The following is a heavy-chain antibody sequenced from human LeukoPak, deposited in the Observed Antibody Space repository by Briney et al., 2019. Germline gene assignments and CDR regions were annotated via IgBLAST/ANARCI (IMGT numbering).Heavy chain of an antibody. J-gene: IGHJ4*02. CDR2: ISGSGGST. CDR1: GFTFSSYA. V-gene: IGHV3-23*01. D-gene: IGHD3-22*01. Sequence: GGSLRLSCAASGFTFSSYAMSWVRQAPGKGLEWVSVISGSGGSTYSADSVKGRFTISRDNSKNTLYLQMNSLRAEDTAVYYCANSHYYDSSGYYQGLGYWGQGTLVTVSS. CDR3: ANSHYYDSSGYYQGLGY.